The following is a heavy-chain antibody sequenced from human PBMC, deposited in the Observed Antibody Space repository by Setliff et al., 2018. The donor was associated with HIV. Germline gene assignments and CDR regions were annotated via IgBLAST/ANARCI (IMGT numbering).Heavy chain of an antibody. CDR2: IYPGDSDT. CDR1: GYSFSSYW. J-gene: IGHJ6*02. V-gene: IGHV5-51*01. D-gene: IGHD2-2*03. Sequence: PGESLKISCKSSGYSFSSYWIGWVRQMPGKGLEWMGIIYPGDSDTRYSPSFQGQVTISADKSISTAYLQWSSLKASDTAIYYCARHGYCSGTSCPEYYYYYGMDVWGQGTTVTVSS. CDR3: ARHGYCSGTSCPEYYYYYGMDV.